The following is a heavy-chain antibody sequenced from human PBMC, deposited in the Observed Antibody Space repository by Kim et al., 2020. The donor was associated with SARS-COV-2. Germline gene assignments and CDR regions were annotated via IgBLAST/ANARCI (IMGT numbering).Heavy chain of an antibody. Sequence: SETLSLTCFVSAGSVRSFYWSWIRQSPGKGLEWIGYIYNSGSTNYNPSLKSRVAMSLDTSKNQLSLKLTSVTAADTAVYYCARGRVRWDYWGQGTLVPVS. CDR2: IYNSGST. CDR3: ARGRVRWDY. D-gene: IGHD3-22*01. CDR1: AGSVRSFY. J-gene: IGHJ4*02. V-gene: IGHV4-59*02.